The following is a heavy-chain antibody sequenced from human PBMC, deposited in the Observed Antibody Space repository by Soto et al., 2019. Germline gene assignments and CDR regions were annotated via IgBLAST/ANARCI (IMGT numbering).Heavy chain of an antibody. D-gene: IGHD5-12*01. CDR1: GGSFSGYY. CDR2: IHHSGST. CDR3: ARGDVVGYYFDY. V-gene: IGHV4-34*01. Sequence: QVQLQQWGAGLLKPSETLSLTCAVYGGSFSGYYWSWIRQPPGKGLEWIGEIHHSGSTNYNPSLKSRVTRSVDTSKNPFSLKLSAVTAADTAVDYGARGDVVGYYFDYWCQGTRVTVSS. J-gene: IGHJ4*02.